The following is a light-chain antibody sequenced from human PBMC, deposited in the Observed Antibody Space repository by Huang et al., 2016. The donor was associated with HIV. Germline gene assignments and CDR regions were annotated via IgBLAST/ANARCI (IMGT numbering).Light chain of an antibody. J-gene: IGKJ3*01. CDR3: QQRSNWLFT. V-gene: IGKV3-11*01. CDR2: DAA. Sequence: EIVLTQSPATLSLSPGERATLSCRASQRVSSYLAWYQQKPGQAPRLLIYDAANRSTGIPARFSCSGSGTDFTLTISSLEPEDFAVYYCQQRSNWLFTFGPGTKVDIK. CDR1: QRVSSY.